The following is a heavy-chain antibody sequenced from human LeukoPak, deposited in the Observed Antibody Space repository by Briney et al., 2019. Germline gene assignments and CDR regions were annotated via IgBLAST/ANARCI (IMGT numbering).Heavy chain of an antibody. CDR3: ARDRSGYGNYFDF. V-gene: IGHV1-69*06. Sequence: ASVKVSCKGSGDTFRDYAISWVRLAPGQGLEWMGAITMFGSTNYAHNFVGRVTMTADKSTSTAYMELSSLKSDDTAVYYCARDRSGYGNYFDFWGQGTLVTVSS. CDR1: GDTFRDYA. D-gene: IGHD5-18*01. J-gene: IGHJ4*02. CDR2: ITMFGST.